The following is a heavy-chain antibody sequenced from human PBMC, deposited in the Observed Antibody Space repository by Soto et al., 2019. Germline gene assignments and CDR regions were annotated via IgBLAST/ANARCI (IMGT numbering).Heavy chain of an antibody. D-gene: IGHD5-12*01. CDR1: GGSISSYY. J-gene: IGHJ6*03. CDR3: ARSLVATADYSYYYYMDV. CDR2: IYYSGST. Sequence: PSETLSLTCTVSGGSISSYYWSWIRQPPGKGLEWIGYIYYSGSTNYNPSLKSRVTISVDTPKNQFSLKLSSVTAADTAVYYCARSLVATADYSYYYYMDVWGKGTKVTVSS. V-gene: IGHV4-59*01.